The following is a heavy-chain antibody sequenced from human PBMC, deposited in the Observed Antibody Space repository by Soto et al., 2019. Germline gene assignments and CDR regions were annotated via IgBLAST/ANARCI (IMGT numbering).Heavy chain of an antibody. D-gene: IGHD6-19*01. J-gene: IGHJ4*02. CDR2: INHSGST. CDR3: GPRGAVADPRGY. V-gene: IGHV4-34*01. Sequence: WTGIRQLPGKGLEWIGEINHSGSTNYNPSLKSRVAISVDTSKNQFSLNLRSVTAADTAVYYCGPRGAVADPRGYWGQGTLVTVSS.